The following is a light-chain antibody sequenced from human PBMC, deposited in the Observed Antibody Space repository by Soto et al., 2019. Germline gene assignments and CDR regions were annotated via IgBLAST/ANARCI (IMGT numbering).Light chain of an antibody. Sequence: DIQMTQSPSTLSAFVGDRVTITCRASQSISGWLAWYQQKPGKAPKLLIYKASSLQSGVPSRFSGSGSGTEFTLTISSLQPDDFESYYCQQYKSMGFTFGQGTKLEIK. CDR3: QQYKSMGFT. V-gene: IGKV1-5*03. CDR1: QSISGW. J-gene: IGKJ2*01. CDR2: KAS.